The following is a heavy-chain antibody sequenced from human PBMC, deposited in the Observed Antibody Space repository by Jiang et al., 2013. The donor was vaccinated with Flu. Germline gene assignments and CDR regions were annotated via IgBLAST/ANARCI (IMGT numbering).Heavy chain of an antibody. Sequence: QLVESGAEVKKPGASVKVSCKASGYTFTSYYMHWVRQAPGQGLEWMGIINPSGGSTSYAQKFQGGVTMTRDTSTSAVYMELSSLRSEDTAVYYCARDSQDTAMVKSENPRNDYWGQGTLVTVSS. CDR3: ARDSQDTAMVKSENPRNDY. CDR2: INPSGGST. D-gene: IGHD5-18*01. CDR1: GYTFTSYY. J-gene: IGHJ4*02. V-gene: IGHV1-46*01.